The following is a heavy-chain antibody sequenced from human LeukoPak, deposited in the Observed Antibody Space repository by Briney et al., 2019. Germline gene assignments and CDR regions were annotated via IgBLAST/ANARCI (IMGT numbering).Heavy chain of an antibody. CDR3: AGGRYGDYYFDY. CDR2: ISSGGSTI. CDR1: GLTFSDYY. V-gene: IGHV3-11*01. J-gene: IGHJ4*02. Sequence: PGGSLRLSCAASGLTFSDYYMSWIRQAPGKGLEWVSYISSGGSTIYYADSVRGRFTISRDNAENSLYLQMNSLRAEDTAVYYCAGGRYGDYYFDYWGQGTLVTVSS. D-gene: IGHD4-17*01.